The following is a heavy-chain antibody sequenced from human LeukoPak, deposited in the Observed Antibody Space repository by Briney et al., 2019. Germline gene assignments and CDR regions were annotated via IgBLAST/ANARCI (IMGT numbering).Heavy chain of an antibody. D-gene: IGHD3-9*01. V-gene: IGHV1-18*01. CDR2: ISAYNGNT. Sequence: ASVKVSCKASGYTFTSYGISWVRQAPGQGLEWMGWISAYNGNTNYAQKLQGRVTMTTDTSTSTAYMELRSLRSDDTAVYYCAGVYPDYDILTGYYRVGNWFDPWGQGTLVTVSS. CDR3: AGVYPDYDILTGYYRVGNWFDP. J-gene: IGHJ5*02. CDR1: GYTFTSYG.